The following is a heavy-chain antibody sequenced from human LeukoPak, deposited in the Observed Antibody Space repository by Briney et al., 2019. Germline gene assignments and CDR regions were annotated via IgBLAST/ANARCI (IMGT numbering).Heavy chain of an antibody. J-gene: IGHJ6*03. D-gene: IGHD3-9*01. CDR1: GYTFTSYG. CDR2: FDPEDGET. V-gene: IGHV1-18*01. CDR3: ARRHDILTGYHIGGIWYYYMDV. Sequence: ASAKVSCKASGYTFTSYGISWVRQAPGKGLEWMGGFDPEDGETIYAQKFQGRVTMTTDTSTSTAYMELRSLRSDDTAVYYCARRHDILTGYHIGGIWYYYMDVWGKGTTVTVSS.